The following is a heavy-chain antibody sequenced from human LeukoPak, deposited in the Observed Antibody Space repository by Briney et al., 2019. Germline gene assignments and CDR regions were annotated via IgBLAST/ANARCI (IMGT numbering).Heavy chain of an antibody. D-gene: IGHD2-15*01. V-gene: IGHV3-7*02. CDR3: ARGAPGSGQRSDS. J-gene: IGHJ4*02. CDR1: GFTFSSQW. Sequence: PGGSLKLSCAASGFTFSSQWMSWVRQAPGKGLEWVANINQDGSEKYYVDSVKGRFTISRDNAKNSLDLQMNSLRAEDTAVYYCARGAPGSGQRSDSWGQGTLVTVSS. CDR2: INQDGSEK.